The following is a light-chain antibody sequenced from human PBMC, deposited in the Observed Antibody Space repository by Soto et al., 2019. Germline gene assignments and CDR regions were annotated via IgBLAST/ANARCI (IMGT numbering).Light chain of an antibody. CDR3: SSYTSSSTYV. V-gene: IGLV2-18*02. CDR2: EVS. Sequence: QSLLTQPPSVSGSPGQSVAISCTGTSSDVGSYNRVSWYQQPPGTAPKVMIYEVSNRPSGVPDRFSGSKSGNTASLTISGLQAEDEADYYCSSYTSSSTYVFGTGTKVTV. CDR1: SSDVGSYNR. J-gene: IGLJ1*01.